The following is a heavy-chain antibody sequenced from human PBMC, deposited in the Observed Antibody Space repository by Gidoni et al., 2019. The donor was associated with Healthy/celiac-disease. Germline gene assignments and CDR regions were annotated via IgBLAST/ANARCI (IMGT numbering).Heavy chain of an antibody. CDR1: GYSFTSYW. CDR2: IYPGDSDT. J-gene: IGHJ4*02. V-gene: IGHV5-51*03. Sequence: AQLVQSGAEVKKPGESLKTSCHGSGYSFTSYWIGWVRQMPGKGLEGLGIIYPGDSDTRDSPSFQGQVTISADKSIRTACLQWSSLKASDTAMYYCARRDRGYDVDYWGQGTLVTVSS. CDR3: ARRDRGYDVDY. D-gene: IGHD2-15*01.